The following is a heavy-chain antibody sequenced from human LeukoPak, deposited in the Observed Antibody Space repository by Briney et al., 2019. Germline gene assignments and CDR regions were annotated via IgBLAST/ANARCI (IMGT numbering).Heavy chain of an antibody. J-gene: IGHJ4*02. CDR1: GGSISSYY. D-gene: IGHD6-19*01. Sequence: SETLSLTCTVSGGSISSYYWSWIRQPPGKGLEWIGYISYSGITNYNPSLKSRVTISVDTSKKQISLRLSSVTAADTAVYYCTRTTPGSGWYDYWGQGTLVTVSS. CDR2: ISYSGIT. V-gene: IGHV4-59*01. CDR3: TRTTPGSGWYDY.